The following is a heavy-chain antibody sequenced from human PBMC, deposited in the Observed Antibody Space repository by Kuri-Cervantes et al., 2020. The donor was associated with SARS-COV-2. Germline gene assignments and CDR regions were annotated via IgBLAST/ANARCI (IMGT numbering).Heavy chain of an antibody. CDR1: GFTFSSYS. D-gene: IGHD3-3*01. J-gene: IGHJ4*02. CDR3: ARERTDYGFWSGYYMDY. V-gene: IGHV3-21*01. CDR2: ISSSSSYI. Sequence: GESLKISCAASGFTFSSYSMNWVRQAPGKGLEWASSISSSSSYIYYADSVKGRFTISRDNAKNSLYLQMNSLRAGDTAVYYCARERTDYGFWSGYYMDYWGQGTLVTVSS.